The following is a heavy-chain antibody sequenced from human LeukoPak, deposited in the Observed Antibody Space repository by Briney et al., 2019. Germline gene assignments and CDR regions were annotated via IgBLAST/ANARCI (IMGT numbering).Heavy chain of an antibody. CDR1: GFTFSSYA. D-gene: IGHD1-26*01. Sequence: PGASLRLSCAASGFTFSSYAMSWVRQAPGKGLEWVSTITGSGGSTYYADSVKGRFTISRDNSKNTLYLQMNSLRAEDTAVYYCAKGATYGYQFDYWGQGTLVTVSS. J-gene: IGHJ4*02. CDR3: AKGATYGYQFDY. V-gene: IGHV3-23*01. CDR2: ITGSGGST.